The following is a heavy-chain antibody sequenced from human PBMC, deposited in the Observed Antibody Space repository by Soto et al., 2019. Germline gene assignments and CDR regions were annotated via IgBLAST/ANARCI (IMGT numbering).Heavy chain of an antibody. CDR2: INHSGST. J-gene: IGHJ4*02. D-gene: IGHD2-2*01. V-gene: IGHV4-34*01. Sequence: QVQLQQWGAGLLKPSETLSLTCAVYGGSFSGYYWSWIRQPPGKGLEWIGEINHSGSTNYNPSFKSRVTISVDTSKNQFSLKLSSVTAADTAVYYCARGGVRVGYQRLAGIDYWGQGTLVTVSS. CDR3: ARGGVRVGYQRLAGIDY. CDR1: GGSFSGYY.